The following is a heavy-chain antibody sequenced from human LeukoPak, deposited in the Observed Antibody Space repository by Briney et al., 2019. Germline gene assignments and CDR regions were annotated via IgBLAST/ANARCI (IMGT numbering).Heavy chain of an antibody. J-gene: IGHJ5*02. V-gene: IGHV3-23*01. CDR1: GFSSSSYA. D-gene: IGHD2-15*01. CDR3: AKDSSDVVVVAARGGWFDP. CDR2: IRGSGGST. Sequence: GGSLRLSCAASGFSSSSYAMSWVRQAPGGGLGWGSAIRGSGGSTYYADSVKGRFTISRDNSKNTLYLQMNSLRAEDTAVYYCAKDSSDVVVVAARGGWFDPWGQGTLVTVSS.